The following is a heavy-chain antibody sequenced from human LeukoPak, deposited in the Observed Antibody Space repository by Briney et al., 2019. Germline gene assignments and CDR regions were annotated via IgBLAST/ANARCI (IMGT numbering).Heavy chain of an antibody. D-gene: IGHD4-17*01. Sequence: GGSLRLSCAASGFTFSSYSMNWVRQAPGKGLEWVSSISSSSSYIYYADSVKGRFTISRDNAKNSLYVQMNSPRAEDTAVYYCVRDMTTATTCYLQHWGQGTLVTVSS. J-gene: IGHJ1*01. V-gene: IGHV3-21*01. CDR1: GFTFSSYS. CDR2: ISSSSSYI. CDR3: VRDMTTATTCYLQH.